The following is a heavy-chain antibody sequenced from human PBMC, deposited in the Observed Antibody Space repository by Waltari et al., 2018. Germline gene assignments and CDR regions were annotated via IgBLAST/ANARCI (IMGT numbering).Heavy chain of an antibody. CDR2: IDPEDVET. CDR1: GYTFTEYY. V-gene: IGHV1-69-2*01. D-gene: IGHD1-7*01. Sequence: EVHLVQSGAEVKKPGATVKISCKASGYTFTEYYMHWVQQAPGTGLECVGRIDPEDVETKYAEKFQGRVTITADTSIDTAYMELSSLRSEETAIFYCARTTTIKSLDYWGQGTLVTVSS. J-gene: IGHJ4*02. CDR3: ARTTTIKSLDY.